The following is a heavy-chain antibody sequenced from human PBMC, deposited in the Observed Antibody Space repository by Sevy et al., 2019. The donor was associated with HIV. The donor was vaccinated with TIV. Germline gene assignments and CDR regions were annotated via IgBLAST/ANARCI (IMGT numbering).Heavy chain of an antibody. V-gene: IGHV1-2*02. Sequence: ASVKVSCKASGYTFTGYYMHWVRQAPGQGLEWMGWINPNSGGTNYAQKFQGRVTMTRDTSISTAYMELSRLRSDDTAVYYCLSPYCSGGSCYLGAFDIWGQGTMVTVSS. J-gene: IGHJ3*02. D-gene: IGHD2-15*01. CDR2: INPNSGGT. CDR3: LSPYCSGGSCYLGAFDI. CDR1: GYTFTGYY.